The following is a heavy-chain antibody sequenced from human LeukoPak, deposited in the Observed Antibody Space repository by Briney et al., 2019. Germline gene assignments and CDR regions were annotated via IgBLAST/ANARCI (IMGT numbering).Heavy chain of an antibody. CDR2: ISSSGSTI. D-gene: IGHD2-15*01. J-gene: IGHJ3*02. CDR1: GFTFSDYY. CDR3: ARSRPSRYCSGGSCTHHAFDI. V-gene: IGHV3-11*04. Sequence: GGSLRLSCAAPGFTFSDYYMSWIRQAPGKGLEWVSYISSSGSTIYYADSVKGRFTISRDNAKNSLYLQMNSLRAEDTAVYYCARSRPSRYCSGGSCTHHAFDIWGQGTMVTVSS.